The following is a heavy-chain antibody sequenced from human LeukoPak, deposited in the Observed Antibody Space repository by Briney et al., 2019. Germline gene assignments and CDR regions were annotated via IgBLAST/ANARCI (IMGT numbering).Heavy chain of an antibody. CDR3: ATVRLLWYGESTTLWGPFDS. D-gene: IGHD3-10*01. Sequence: SVKLSCKASGRTFSSYAISWVRQAPGQGLEWMGGIIPIFGTANYAQKFQGRVTITADESTSTAYMELSSLRSEDTAVYYCATVRLLWYGESTTLWGPFDSWGQGTMVTVSS. V-gene: IGHV1-69*01. J-gene: IGHJ3*01. CDR2: IIPIFGTA. CDR1: GRTFSSYA.